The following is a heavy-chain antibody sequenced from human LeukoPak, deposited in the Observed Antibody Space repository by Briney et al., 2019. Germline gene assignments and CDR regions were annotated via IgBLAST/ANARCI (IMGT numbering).Heavy chain of an antibody. Sequence: ASVKVSCKASGYTFTSYDINWVRQATGQGLEWMGWMNPNSGNTGYAQKFQGRVTITRNTSISTAYMELSSLRSEDTAVYYCARGRGTLTIFGVVIPKRNYYMDVWGKGTTVTVSS. CDR2: MNPNSGNT. D-gene: IGHD3-3*01. V-gene: IGHV1-8*03. J-gene: IGHJ6*03. CDR3: ARGRGTLTIFGVVIPKRNYYMDV. CDR1: GYTFTSYD.